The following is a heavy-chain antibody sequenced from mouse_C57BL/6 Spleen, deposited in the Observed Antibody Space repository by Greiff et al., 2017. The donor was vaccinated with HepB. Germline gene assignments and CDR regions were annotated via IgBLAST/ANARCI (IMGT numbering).Heavy chain of an antibody. D-gene: IGHD1-1*01. CDR1: GYAFSSSW. V-gene: IGHV1-82*01. Sequence: VQLQQSGPELVKPGASVKISCKASGYAFSSSWMNWVKQRPGKGLEWIGRIYPGDGDTNYNGKFKGKATLTADKSSSTAYMQLSSLTSEDSAVYFCGVSYYGSRFAYWGQGTLVTVSA. CDR2: IYPGDGDT. J-gene: IGHJ3*01. CDR3: GVSYYGSRFAY.